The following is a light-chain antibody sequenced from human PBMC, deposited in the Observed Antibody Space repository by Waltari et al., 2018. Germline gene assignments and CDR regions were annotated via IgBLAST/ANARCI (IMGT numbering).Light chain of an antibody. CDR1: HSLLHSNGYNY. CDR2: LGS. CDR3: MQALIAPYT. J-gene: IGKJ2*01. Sequence: DIVMTQSPLSVPVTPGESASISCRSSHSLLHSNGYNYFDWYLQKPGQSPQLLIYLGSHRASGVPDRFSGSGSGTDLTLKISSVEAEDVGVYYCMQALIAPYTFGQGTKLEIK. V-gene: IGKV2-28*01.